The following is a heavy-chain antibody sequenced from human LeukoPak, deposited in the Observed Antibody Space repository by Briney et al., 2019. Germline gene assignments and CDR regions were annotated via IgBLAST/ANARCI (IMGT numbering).Heavy chain of an antibody. CDR2: IHHTGKN. CDR3: ARWQESLKAFDI. V-gene: IGHV4-59*01. J-gene: IGHJ3*02. Sequence: SETPSLTCSVSGASITSYYWNWIRQFPGKGLEWIGYIHHTGKNWYNPPLQSRVTLSVDTSQSQFSLRLTSVTAADTALYFCARWQESLKAFDIWGQGTTVTVSS. CDR1: GASITSYY. D-gene: IGHD5-12*01.